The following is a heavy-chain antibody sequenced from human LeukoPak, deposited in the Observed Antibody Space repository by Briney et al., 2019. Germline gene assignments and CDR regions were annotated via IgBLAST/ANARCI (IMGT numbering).Heavy chain of an antibody. V-gene: IGHV3-11*05. J-gene: IGHJ5*02. Sequence: GGSLRLSCAASGFTFSDYYMSWIRQAPGKGLEWVSYISSSSSYTNYADSVKGRFTISRDNAKNSLYLQMNSLRAEDTAVYYCARDLCSGWYRRDNWFDPWGQGTLVTVSS. D-gene: IGHD6-19*01. CDR3: ARDLCSGWYRRDNWFDP. CDR1: GFTFSDYY. CDR2: ISSSSSYT.